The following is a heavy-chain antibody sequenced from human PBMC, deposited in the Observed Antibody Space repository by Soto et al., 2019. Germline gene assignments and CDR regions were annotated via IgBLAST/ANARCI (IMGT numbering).Heavy chain of an antibody. J-gene: IGHJ4*02. CDR2: ISSSSSTI. Sequence: PGGSLRLSCAASGFTFSSYSMNWVRQAPGKGLEWVSYISSSSSTIYYADSVKGRFTISRDNAKNSLYLQMNSLRAEDTAVYYCARDGYSSGWYRGAFDYWGQGTLVTVSS. CDR3: ARDGYSSGWYRGAFDY. CDR1: GFTFSSYS. D-gene: IGHD6-19*01. V-gene: IGHV3-48*01.